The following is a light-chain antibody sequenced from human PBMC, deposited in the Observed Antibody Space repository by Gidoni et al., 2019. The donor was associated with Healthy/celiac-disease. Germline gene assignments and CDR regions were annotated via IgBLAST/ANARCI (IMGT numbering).Light chain of an antibody. CDR3: QQRSNWLT. J-gene: IGKJ4*01. CDR1: QSVSSY. CDR2: DAS. V-gene: IGKV3-11*01. Sequence: DIVLTQSPATLSLSPGERATLSCRASQSVSSYVAWYQQKPGQAPRLLIDDASNRATGIPARFSGSGSGTDFTLTISSLEPEDFAVYYCQQRSNWLTFGGGTKVEIK.